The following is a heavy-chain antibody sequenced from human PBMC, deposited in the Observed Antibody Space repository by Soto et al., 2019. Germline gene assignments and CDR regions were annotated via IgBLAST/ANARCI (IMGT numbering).Heavy chain of an antibody. J-gene: IGHJ5*02. CDR2: INHSGST. CDR3: ERGMVERPTPFDT. V-gene: IGHV4-34*01. Sequence: SETLSLTCAVYGGSFSGYYWSWIRQPPGKGLEWIGEINHSGSTNYNPSLKSRVTISVDTSKNQFSLKLSSVTAADTAVYYCERGMVERPTPFDTWGQGTLVTVSS. D-gene: IGHD1-1*01. CDR1: GGSFSGYY.